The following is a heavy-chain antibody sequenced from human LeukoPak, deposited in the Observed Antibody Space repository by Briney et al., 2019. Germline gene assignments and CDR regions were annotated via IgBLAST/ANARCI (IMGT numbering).Heavy chain of an antibody. D-gene: IGHD3-22*01. CDR2: IHYSGST. Sequence: PSQTLSLTCTVSGGSISSGDYHWNWIRQPPGKGLEWIGSIHYSGSTYYNPSLKSRVTISVDTSKNQFSLKLSSVTAADTAVYYCARHPPFYYDSSGYVDYWGQGTLVTVSS. CDR3: ARHPPFYYDSSGYVDY. CDR1: GGSISSGDYH. J-gene: IGHJ4*02. V-gene: IGHV4-30-2*03.